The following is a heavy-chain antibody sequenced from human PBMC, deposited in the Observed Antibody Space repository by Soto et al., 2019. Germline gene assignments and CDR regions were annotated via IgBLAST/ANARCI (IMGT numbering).Heavy chain of an antibody. V-gene: IGHV3-30-3*01. CDR3: ARDRVYYYDSSGYYNFDF. CDR1: GFTFSHYA. Sequence: QVQLVESGGGVVQPGRSLRVSCAASGFTFSHYAMHWVRQAPGKGLEWVAVVSYDGTKQFYADSVKGRFTISRDSSKSTLYLLMNNLRDEDTAVYYCARDRVYYYDSSGYYNFDFWGQGTLVTVSS. J-gene: IGHJ4*02. D-gene: IGHD3-22*01. CDR2: VSYDGTKQ.